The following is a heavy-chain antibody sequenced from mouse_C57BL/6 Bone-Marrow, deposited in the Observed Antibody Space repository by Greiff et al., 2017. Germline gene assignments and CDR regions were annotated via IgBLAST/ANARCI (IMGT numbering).Heavy chain of an antibody. J-gene: IGHJ1*03. D-gene: IGHD1-1*02. Sequence: QVQLQQPGAELVKPGASVKLSCKASGYTFTSYWMHWVTQRPGQGLEWIGMIHPNSGSTNYNEKFKSKATLTVDKSSSTAYMQLSSLTSEDSAVYYCAPYGSYWYFDVWGTGTTVTVSS. CDR3: APYGSYWYFDV. CDR1: GYTFTSYW. CDR2: IHPNSGST. V-gene: IGHV1-64*01.